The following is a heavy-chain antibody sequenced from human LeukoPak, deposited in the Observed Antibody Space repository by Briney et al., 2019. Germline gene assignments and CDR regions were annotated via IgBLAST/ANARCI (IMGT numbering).Heavy chain of an antibody. CDR2: IGSGGTT. D-gene: IGHD1-26*01. CDR3: AIRGSPNAFDM. V-gene: IGHV3-23*01. J-gene: IGHJ3*02. Sequence: GGSLRLSCAASGFTFSTYPMGWVRQAPGKGLEWVSAIGSGGTTYYSDSVKGRFTISRDNSKNTLYLQMNGLSAVDTAVYYCAIRGSPNAFDMWGQGTMVTVSS. CDR1: GFTFSTYP.